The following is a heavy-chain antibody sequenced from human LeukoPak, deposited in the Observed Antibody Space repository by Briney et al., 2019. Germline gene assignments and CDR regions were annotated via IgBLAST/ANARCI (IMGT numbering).Heavy chain of an antibody. J-gene: IGHJ4*02. V-gene: IGHV3-23*01. Sequence: PGGSLRLSCAASGFTFSSYGMSSVRQAPGKGLEWVSAISGSGGSTYYADSVKGRFTISRDIFKNTLYLQMNSLRAEDTAVYYCAKAPANYVDTAMGTFDYWGQGTLVTVSS. CDR3: AKAPANYVDTAMGTFDY. CDR2: ISGSGGST. D-gene: IGHD5-18*01. CDR1: GFTFSSYG.